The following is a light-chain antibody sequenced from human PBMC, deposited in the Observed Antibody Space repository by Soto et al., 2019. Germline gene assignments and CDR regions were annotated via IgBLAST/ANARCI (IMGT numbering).Light chain of an antibody. J-gene: IGKJ3*01. CDR1: QSVRSSY. CDR2: GAS. Sequence: EILLTQSPGPLSLSPGERATLACRASQSVRSSYLAWYQQKPGQAPRLLIYGASTRATGIPDRFSGSGSGTDFTLTISRLEPEDFAVYYCQQYGSSPRFTFGPGTKVDIK. CDR3: QQYGSSPRFT. V-gene: IGKV3-20*01.